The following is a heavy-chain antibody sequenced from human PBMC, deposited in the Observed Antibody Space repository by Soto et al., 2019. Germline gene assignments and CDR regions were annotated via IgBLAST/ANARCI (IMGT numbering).Heavy chain of an antibody. D-gene: IGHD3-22*01. CDR2: IYSGGTT. J-gene: IGHJ4*02. Sequence: HPGGSLRVSCAASGFTVSSNYMSWVRKSPGKGLEWVSVIYSGGTTYYADSVKGRFTISRDNSKNTLYLQMNSLRAEDTAVYYCARESYYDSSGYVDYWGQGTLVT. CDR1: GFTVSSNY. CDR3: ARESYYDSSGYVDY. V-gene: IGHV3-53*01.